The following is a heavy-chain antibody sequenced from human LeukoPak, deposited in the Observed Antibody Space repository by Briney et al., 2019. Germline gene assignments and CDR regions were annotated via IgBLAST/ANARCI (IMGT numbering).Heavy chain of an antibody. D-gene: IGHD2/OR15-2a*01. J-gene: IGHJ6*02. CDR1: GFTFSSYA. CDR2: ISGSGGST. V-gene: IGHV3-23*01. CDR3: AKGIGYYYYYGMDV. Sequence: PGGSLRLSCAASGFTFSSYAMRWVRQAPGKGLEWVSAISGSGGSTYYADSVKGRFTISRDNSKNTLYLQMNSLRAEDTAVYYCAKGIGYYYYYGMDVWGQGTTVTVSS.